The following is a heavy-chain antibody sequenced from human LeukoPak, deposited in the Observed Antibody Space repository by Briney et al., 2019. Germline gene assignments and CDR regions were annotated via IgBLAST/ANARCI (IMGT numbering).Heavy chain of an antibody. CDR3: ARNMQLST. J-gene: IGHJ3*01. CDR1: GYPQCGSA. V-gene: IGHV3-23*01. Sequence: PGGSLTLPCSVSGYPQCGSAARWVHQAPGEGLEWVSLISYSGANSYYTDSVRGRFTISRDNSKDTLFLQMNSLRAEDTAIYYCARNMQLSTWGLGTMVTVSS. D-gene: IGHD3-16*02. CDR2: ISYSGANS.